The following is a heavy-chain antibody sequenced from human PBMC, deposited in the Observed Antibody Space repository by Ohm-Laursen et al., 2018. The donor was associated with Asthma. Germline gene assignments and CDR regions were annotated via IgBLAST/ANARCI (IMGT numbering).Heavy chain of an antibody. CDR3: ARDRVDIVTTTMNFYYGMDV. CDR1: GFTFSSYS. V-gene: IGHV3-21*01. D-gene: IGHD5-12*01. CDR2: ISGSSRYI. J-gene: IGHJ6*02. Sequence: SLRLSCAASGFTFSSYSMNWVRQAPGKGLEWVSSISGSSRYIYYTDSVKDRFTISRDNAKRSLYLQMNSLRAEDTAVYYCARDRVDIVTTTMNFYYGMDVWGQRTTVTVSS.